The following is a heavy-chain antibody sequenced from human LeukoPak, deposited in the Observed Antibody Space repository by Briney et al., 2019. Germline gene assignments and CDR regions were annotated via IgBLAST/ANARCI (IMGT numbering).Heavy chain of an antibody. V-gene: IGHV3-23*01. CDR3: AKFDDPAEMATISAFDI. D-gene: IGHD5-24*01. CDR2: ISGSGGST. J-gene: IGHJ3*02. CDR1: GFTFSSYA. Sequence: GGSLRLSCAASGFTFSSYAMSWVRQAPGKGLEWVSAISGSGGSTYYADSVKGRFTISRDNSKNTLYLQMNSLRAEDTAVYYCAKFDDPAEMATISAFDIWGQGTMVTVSS.